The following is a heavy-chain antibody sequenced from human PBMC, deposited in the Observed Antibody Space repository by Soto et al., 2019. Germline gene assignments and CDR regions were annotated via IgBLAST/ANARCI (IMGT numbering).Heavy chain of an antibody. D-gene: IGHD3-10*01. V-gene: IGHV1-3*01. Sequence: SVKVSCKSSGNSFVTYAIHWVRQAPGQRLQWMGWINVGSGNTKYAQDFQGRVTFTRDTAATTTFMELSSLRPEDAAVYYCARVPPWGDSGSFYIQHYDSWGQGTLVTVSS. CDR2: INVGSGNT. J-gene: IGHJ4*02. CDR1: GNSFVTYA. CDR3: ARVPPWGDSGSFYIQHYDS.